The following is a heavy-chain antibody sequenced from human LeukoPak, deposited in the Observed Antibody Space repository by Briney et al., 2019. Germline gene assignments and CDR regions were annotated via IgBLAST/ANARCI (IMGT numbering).Heavy chain of an antibody. V-gene: IGHV4-59*08. CDR1: GGSISSYY. J-gene: IGHJ2*01. CDR3: ARLAHQKATVVTSYWYFDL. CDR2: IYYSGST. D-gene: IGHD4-23*01. Sequence: PSETLSLTCPVSGGSISSYYWSWIRQPPGKGLEWIGYIYYSGSTNYNPSLKSRVTISVDTSKNQFSLKLSSVTAADTAVYYCARLAHQKATVVTSYWYFDLWGRGTLVTVSS.